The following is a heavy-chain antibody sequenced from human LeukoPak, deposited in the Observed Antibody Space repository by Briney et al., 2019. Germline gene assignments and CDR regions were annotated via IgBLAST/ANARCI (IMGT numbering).Heavy chain of an antibody. CDR1: GGSFSGYH. J-gene: IGHJ3*02. D-gene: IGHD1-26*01. Sequence: PSETLSLTCAVYGGSFSGYHWSWIRQPPGKGLEWIGEINHSGSTNYNPSLKSRVTISVDTSKNQFSLKLSSVTAADTAVYYCARAPSRLRGSSRAFDIWGQGTMVTVSS. CDR2: INHSGST. V-gene: IGHV4-34*01. CDR3: ARAPSRLRGSSRAFDI.